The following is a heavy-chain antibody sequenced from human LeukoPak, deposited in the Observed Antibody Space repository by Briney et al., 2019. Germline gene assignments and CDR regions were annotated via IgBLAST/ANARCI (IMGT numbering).Heavy chain of an antibody. CDR2: IYPSDSYT. D-gene: IGHD5-24*01. V-gene: IGHV5-51*01. CDR3: ARQDGNGYFYFDF. CDR1: GYSFTYYW. J-gene: IGHJ4*02. Sequence: EALKISCQGSGYSFTYYWIAWVRQMPGKGLEWMGVIYPSDSYTIYSPSFQGQVTISPDKSISTAYLQWSSLKASDTAIYYCARQDGNGYFYFDFWGQGTLVTVSS.